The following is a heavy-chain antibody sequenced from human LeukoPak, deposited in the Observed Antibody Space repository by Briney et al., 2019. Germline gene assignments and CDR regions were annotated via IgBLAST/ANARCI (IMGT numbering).Heavy chain of an antibody. Sequence: SVKVSCKASGGTFSSYAISWVRQAPGQGLEWMGGIIPIFGTANYAQNFQGRVTISTDESTSTAYMELSSLRSEDTAVYYCARSVKNYYDSSGYYPDYWGQGTLVTVSS. CDR1: GGTFSSYA. CDR3: ARSVKNYYDSSGYYPDY. V-gene: IGHV1-69*05. CDR2: IIPIFGTA. J-gene: IGHJ4*02. D-gene: IGHD3-22*01.